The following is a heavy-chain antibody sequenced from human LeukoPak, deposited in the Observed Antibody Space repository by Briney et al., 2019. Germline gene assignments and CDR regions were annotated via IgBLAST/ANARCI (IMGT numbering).Heavy chain of an antibody. Sequence: SQTLSLTCALYGDSVSANSVAWNWLRLSPSRGLEWLGRTYYESKGKNEYAQSVKGRITISLDTSRTQFSLQLKPVTREDTAVYYCTRGRNSAFDYWGQGILVTVSS. V-gene: IGHV6-1*01. CDR3: TRGRNSAFDY. D-gene: IGHD1-14*01. CDR2: TYYESKGKN. J-gene: IGHJ4*02. CDR1: GDSVSANSVA.